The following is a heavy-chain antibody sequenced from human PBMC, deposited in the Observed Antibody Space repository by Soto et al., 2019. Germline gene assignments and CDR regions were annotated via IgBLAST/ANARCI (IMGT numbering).Heavy chain of an antibody. J-gene: IGHJ5*02. V-gene: IGHV3-23*01. Sequence: GGSLRLSCAASGFTFSSYVMSWVRQAPGKGLEWVSGISGSGGSTYYADSVKGRLTISRDNSKNTVYLQMSSLRVDDTAVYYCARQQSSWFDPWGQGTLVTVSS. CDR3: ARQQSSWFDP. CDR2: ISGSGGST. CDR1: GFTFSSYV. D-gene: IGHD6-13*01.